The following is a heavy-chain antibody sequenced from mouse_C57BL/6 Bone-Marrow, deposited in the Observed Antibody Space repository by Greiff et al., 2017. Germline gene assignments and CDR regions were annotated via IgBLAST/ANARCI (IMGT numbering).Heavy chain of an antibody. CDR2: IDPSDSDT. J-gene: IGHJ1*03. CDR1: GYTFTSYW. CDR3: ARIADFYLYFDV. V-gene: IGHV1-52*01. Sequence: QVQLQQSGAELVRPGSSVKLSCKASGYTFTSYWMHWVKQRPIQGLEWIGNIDPSDSDTHYNPKFKDKATLTVDKSSSTAYMQLSSLTSEDSAVYYGARIADFYLYFDVWGTETTVTVSS.